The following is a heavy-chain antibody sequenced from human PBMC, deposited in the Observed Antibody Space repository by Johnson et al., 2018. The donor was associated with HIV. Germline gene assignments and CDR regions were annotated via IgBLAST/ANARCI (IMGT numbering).Heavy chain of an antibody. V-gene: IGHV3-33*06. Sequence: QEQLVESGGGVVQPGRSLRLSCAASGFTFSNYGMHWVRQAPGKGLEWVAVIWYDGRNKYYAASVKGRFPISRDNSKNTLYLQMNSRRAEDTAVYHCAKDRGDGVAARRRSAFDIWGQGTMVTVSS. J-gene: IGHJ3*02. CDR3: AKDRGDGVAARRRSAFDI. D-gene: IGHD6-6*01. CDR2: IWYDGRNK. CDR1: GFTFSNYG.